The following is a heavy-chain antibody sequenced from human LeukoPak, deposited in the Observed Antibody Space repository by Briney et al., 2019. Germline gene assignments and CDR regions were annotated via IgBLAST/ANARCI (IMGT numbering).Heavy chain of an antibody. CDR3: ARGQGYFDWFDP. Sequence: SETLSLTCTVSGGSIRSNSYYWGWIRQPPGKGLEWIGYIYYSGSTNYNPSLKSRVTISVDTSKNQFSLKLSSVTAADTAVYYCARGQGYFDWFDPGGQGTLVTVSS. CDR1: GGSIRSNSYY. J-gene: IGHJ5*02. CDR2: IYYSGST. D-gene: IGHD3-9*01. V-gene: IGHV4-61*05.